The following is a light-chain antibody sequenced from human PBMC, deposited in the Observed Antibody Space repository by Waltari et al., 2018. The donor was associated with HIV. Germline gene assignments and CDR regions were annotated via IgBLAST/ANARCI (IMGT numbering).Light chain of an antibody. CDR1: AVPMQY. V-gene: IGLV3-25*03. CDR3: QSADSNASLWV. CDR2: KDT. Sequence: SYELTPPPSVSVSPGQTARITCSGDAVPMQYAHWYQQRPGQDPVLVIYKDTERPSGIPERFSGSSSGTTATLTIIGVQAQDEADYHCQSADSNASLWVFGGGTKLTVL. J-gene: IGLJ3*02.